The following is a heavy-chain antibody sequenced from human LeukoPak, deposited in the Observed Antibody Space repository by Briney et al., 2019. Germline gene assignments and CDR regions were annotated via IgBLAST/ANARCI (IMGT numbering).Heavy chain of an antibody. CDR3: ATAPRGYSYGWDFDY. D-gene: IGHD5-18*01. CDR2: ISSSSSYI. Sequence: GGSLRLSCAGSGFTFSSYSMSWVRQAPGKRLEWVSSISSSSSYIYCADSVKGRFTISRDNAKNSLYLQMNSLRAEDTAVYYCATAPRGYSYGWDFDYWGQGTLVTVSS. J-gene: IGHJ4*02. V-gene: IGHV3-21*01. CDR1: GFTFSSYS.